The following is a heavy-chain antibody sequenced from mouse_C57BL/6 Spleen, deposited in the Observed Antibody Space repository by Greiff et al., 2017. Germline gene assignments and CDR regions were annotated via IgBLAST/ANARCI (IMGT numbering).Heavy chain of an antibody. V-gene: IGHV2-2*01. CDR2: IWSGGST. D-gene: IGHD2-4*01. J-gene: IGHJ4*01. CDR3: ARNYDYFYAMDY. CDR1: GFSLTSYD. Sequence: QVQRVESGPGLVQPSQSLSITCTVSGFSLTSYDVHWVRQSPGKGLEWLGVIWSGGSTDYNAAFISRLSISKDNSKSQVFFKMNSLQADDTAIYYCARNYDYFYAMDYWGQGTSVTVSS.